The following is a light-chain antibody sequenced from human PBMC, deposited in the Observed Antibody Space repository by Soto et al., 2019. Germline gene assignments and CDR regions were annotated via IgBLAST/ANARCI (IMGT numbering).Light chain of an antibody. CDR1: SSDVGSSNL. CDR2: EGT. J-gene: IGLJ1*01. Sequence: QSALTQSASVSGSPGQSITISCTGSSSDVGSSNLVSWYQHHPGKAPKLMIYEGTRRPSGVSNRFSGSKSGSTASLTISALQAEDEADYYCSSYAGNKHVFGTGTKVTVL. CDR3: SSYAGNKHV. V-gene: IGLV2-23*01.